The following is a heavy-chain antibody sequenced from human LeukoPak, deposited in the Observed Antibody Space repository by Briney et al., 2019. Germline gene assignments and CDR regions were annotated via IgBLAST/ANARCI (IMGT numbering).Heavy chain of an antibody. CDR1: GFTFSSYE. J-gene: IGHJ6*03. D-gene: IGHD3-10*01. CDR2: ISSFSSTI. Sequence: PGGSLRLSCAASGFTFSSYEMNWVRQAPGKGLEWVSYISSFSSTIYYADSVKGRFTISRDISKNTLYLQMNSLRAEDTAVYYCARVLSGRGSLYDYYYYMDVWGKGTTVTISS. CDR3: ARVLSGRGSLYDYYYYMDV. V-gene: IGHV3-48*01.